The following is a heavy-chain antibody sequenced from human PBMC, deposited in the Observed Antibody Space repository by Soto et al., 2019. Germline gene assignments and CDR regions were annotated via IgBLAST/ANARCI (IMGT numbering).Heavy chain of an antibody. V-gene: IGHV3-48*03. Sequence: GGSLRLSCAASGFTFSAYEMHWVRQAPGQGLEWVSYISKSGGTTYYADSVKGRFTISRDDAKNSVYLQMSSLRPEDMAVYKCVREGHYYFDYWGQGALVTVSS. CDR1: GFTFSAYE. CDR3: VREGHYYFDY. J-gene: IGHJ4*02. CDR2: ISKSGGTT.